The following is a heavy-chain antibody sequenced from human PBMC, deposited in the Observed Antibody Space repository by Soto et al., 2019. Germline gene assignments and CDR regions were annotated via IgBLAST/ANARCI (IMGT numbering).Heavy chain of an antibody. V-gene: IGHV3-48*03. Sequence: GGSLRLSCAASGFTFSAYEMHWVRQAPGQGLEWVSYISKSGGTTYYADSVKGRFTISRDDAKNSVYLQMSSLRPEDMAVYKCVREGHYYFDYWGQGALVTVSS. CDR1: GFTFSAYE. CDR3: VREGHYYFDY. J-gene: IGHJ4*02. CDR2: ISKSGGTT.